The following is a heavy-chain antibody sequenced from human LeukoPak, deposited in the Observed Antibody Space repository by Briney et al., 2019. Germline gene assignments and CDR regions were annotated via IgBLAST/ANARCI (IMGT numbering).Heavy chain of an antibody. Sequence: SETLSLTCAVYGESLNSYYWSWAREPPGEGVEWIGEIYESGTTKNNPSLKSRVAISMVPSKQQFSLILSSVTAADTAVYYCARGAWATRLASWGLGTPVIVSS. J-gene: IGHJ4*02. V-gene: IGHV4-34*01. CDR1: GESLNSYY. CDR2: IYESGTT. CDR3: ARGAWATRLAS. D-gene: IGHD2-15*01.